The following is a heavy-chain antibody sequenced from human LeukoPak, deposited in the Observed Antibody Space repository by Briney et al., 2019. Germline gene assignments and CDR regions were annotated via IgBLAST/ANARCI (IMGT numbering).Heavy chain of an antibody. CDR1: GYSISSGYY. Sequence: PSETLSLTCTVSGYSISSGYYWGWIRQPPGKGLEWIGSIYYSGNTYYNPSLKSRVTISVDTSKNQFSLKQSSVTAADTAVYYCARTGPEYSSSWYYYYYMDVWGKGTTVTVSS. J-gene: IGHJ6*03. CDR2: IYYSGNT. D-gene: IGHD6-6*01. CDR3: ARTGPEYSSSWYYYYYMDV. V-gene: IGHV4-38-2*02.